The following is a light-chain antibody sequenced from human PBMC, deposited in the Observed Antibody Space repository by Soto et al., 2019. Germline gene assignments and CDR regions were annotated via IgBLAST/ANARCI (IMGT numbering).Light chain of an antibody. CDR3: QQYGSSPRT. CDR1: QSVSSN. V-gene: IGKV3D-15*01. Sequence: EIVMTQSPATLSVSPGERATLSCRASQSVSSNLAWYQQKPGQAPRLLIYDASNRATGIPARFSGSGSGTDFTLTISSLEPEDFAVYYCQQYGSSPRTFGPGTKVDIK. CDR2: DAS. J-gene: IGKJ1*01.